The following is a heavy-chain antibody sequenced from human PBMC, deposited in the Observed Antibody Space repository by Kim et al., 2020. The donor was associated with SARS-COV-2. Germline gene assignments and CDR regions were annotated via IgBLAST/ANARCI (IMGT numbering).Heavy chain of an antibody. CDR2: IIPIFGTA. CDR3: ARRLGYSSGWYLDVGWFDP. D-gene: IGHD6-19*01. V-gene: IGHV1-69*13. Sequence: SVKVSCKASGGTFSSYAISWVRQAPGQGLEWMGGIIPIFGTANYAQKFQGRVTITADESTSTAYMELSSLRSEDTAVYYCARRLGYSSGWYLDVGWFDPWGQGTLVTVSS. CDR1: GGTFSSYA. J-gene: IGHJ5*02.